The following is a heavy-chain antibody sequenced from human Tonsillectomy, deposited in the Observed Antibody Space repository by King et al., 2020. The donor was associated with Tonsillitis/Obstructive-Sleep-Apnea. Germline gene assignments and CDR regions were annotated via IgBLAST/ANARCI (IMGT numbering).Heavy chain of an antibody. J-gene: IGHJ3*02. Sequence: QLVQSGGGVVRPGRSLRLSCAASGFNFDVYGMHWVRQAPGEGLEWVAGVSYDGDDKYYADSLKGRFTISRDNSKNTLFLQLNRLRPEDSAMYYCAKWSATYRGPGALHIWGQGSMVIVSS. CDR3: AKWSATYRGPGALHI. V-gene: IGHV3-30*18. D-gene: IGHD3-3*01. CDR2: VSYDGDDK. CDR1: GFNFDVYG.